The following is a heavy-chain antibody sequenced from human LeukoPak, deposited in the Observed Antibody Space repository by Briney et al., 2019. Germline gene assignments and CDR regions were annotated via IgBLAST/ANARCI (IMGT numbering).Heavy chain of an antibody. CDR2: IYHSGST. CDR3: ARCNVGYDRAYYFDY. CDR1: GRSISSGGYS. Sequence: PSETLSLTCAVSGRSISSGGYSWSCIRQPPGKGLEWIGYIYHSGSTYYNPSLKSRVTISVDRSKNQFSLKLSSVTAADTAVYYCARCNVGYDRAYYFDYWGRGTLVTVSS. V-gene: IGHV4-30-2*01. D-gene: IGHD5-12*01. J-gene: IGHJ4*02.